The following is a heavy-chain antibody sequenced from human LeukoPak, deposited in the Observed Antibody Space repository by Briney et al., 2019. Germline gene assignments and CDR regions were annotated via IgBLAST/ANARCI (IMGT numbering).Heavy chain of an antibody. CDR1: GFTFSSYN. D-gene: IGHD5-12*01. Sequence: GGSLRLSCAASGFTFSSYNMKWVRQAPGKGLEWVSSISSTSNYIYYADPVKGRFTISRDNAKNSLYLQMNSLRAEDTAVYYCARDLTGVATLDYWGQGTLVTVSS. CDR2: ISSTSNYI. CDR3: ARDLTGVATLDY. J-gene: IGHJ4*02. V-gene: IGHV3-21*01.